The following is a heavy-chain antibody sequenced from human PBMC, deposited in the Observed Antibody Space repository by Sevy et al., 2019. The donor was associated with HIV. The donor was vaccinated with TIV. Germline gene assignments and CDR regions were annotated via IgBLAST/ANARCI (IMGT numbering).Heavy chain of an antibody. CDR2: ISSNGGST. J-gene: IGHJ3*02. CDR3: ARERITIFDI. V-gene: IGHV3-64*01. Sequence: GGSLRLSCAASGFTFSSYAMHWVRQAPGKGLEYVSAISSNGGSTYYANSVKGRFTISRDNSKNTLYLQMGSRRAEDMAVYYCARERITIFDIWGQGTMVTVSS. D-gene: IGHD3-10*01. CDR1: GFTFSSYA.